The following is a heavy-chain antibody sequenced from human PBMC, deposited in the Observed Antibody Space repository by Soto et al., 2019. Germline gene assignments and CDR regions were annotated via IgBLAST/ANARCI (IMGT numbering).Heavy chain of an antibody. D-gene: IGHD6-13*01. V-gene: IGHV3-23*01. CDR1: GFFFSSYA. CDR3: AKDAAMVSSTFNYFDY. Sequence: EVQLLESGGGLVQPGGSLRLSCAASGFFFSSYAMSWVRQAPGKGLEWVSGIGGSGGYKSYADSVKGRFTISRDNSKNTLSLQMESLVAEDTAVYYCAKDAAMVSSTFNYFDYWGQGTLVAVSA. J-gene: IGHJ4*02. CDR2: IGGSGGYK.